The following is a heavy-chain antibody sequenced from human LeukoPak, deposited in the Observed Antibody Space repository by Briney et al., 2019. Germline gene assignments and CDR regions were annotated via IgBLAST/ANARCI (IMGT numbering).Heavy chain of an antibody. J-gene: IGHJ6*03. CDR3: ARGGIPAAKLYYYYYYMDV. Sequence: SVKVSCKASGGTFSSYAISWVRQAPGQGLEWMGGIIPIFGTANYAQKFQGRVTITADESTSTAYMELSSLRSEDTAVYYCARGGIPAAKLYYYYYYMDVWGKGTTVTVSS. V-gene: IGHV1-69*13. CDR1: GGTFSSYA. D-gene: IGHD2-2*01. CDR2: IIPIFGTA.